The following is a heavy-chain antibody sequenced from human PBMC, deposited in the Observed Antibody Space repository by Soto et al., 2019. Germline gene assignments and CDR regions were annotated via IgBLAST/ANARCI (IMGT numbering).Heavy chain of an antibody. J-gene: IGHJ6*03. CDR3: ARTIVGVVTQSSYMDV. V-gene: IGHV3-7*01. D-gene: IGHD3-3*01. Sequence: EVQLVESGGGLVQPGGSLRLSCAASGFTFSSYWMSWVRQAPEKGLEWVANIKQDGNDLYFVDSVKGRFTISRDNAKNSLYLHMSSLRAEDTGVYYCARTIVGVVTQSSYMDVWGKGTTVTVSS. CDR2: IKQDGNDL. CDR1: GFTFSSYW.